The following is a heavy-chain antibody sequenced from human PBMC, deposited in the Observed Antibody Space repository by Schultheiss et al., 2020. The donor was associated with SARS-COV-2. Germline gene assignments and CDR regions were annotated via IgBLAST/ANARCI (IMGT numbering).Heavy chain of an antibody. J-gene: IGHJ4*02. V-gene: IGHV3-30*07. CDR1: GFTFSSYA. Sequence: GGSLRLSCAASGFTFSSYAMHWVRQAPGKGLEWVAVIWYDGSNKYYADSVKGRFTISRENAKNSLYLQMNSLRAEDTAVYYCARGGQLEIDYWGQGTLVTVSS. D-gene: IGHD2-2*01. CDR3: ARGGQLEIDY. CDR2: IWYDGSNK.